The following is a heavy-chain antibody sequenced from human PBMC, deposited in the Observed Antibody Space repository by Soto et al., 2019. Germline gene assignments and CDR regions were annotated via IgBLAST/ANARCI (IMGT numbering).Heavy chain of an antibody. J-gene: IGHJ4*02. Sequence: HGESLKISCQCSGYTFSNFWIAWVRQLPGKGLEYMGIIYPGDSETRYSPSFHGKVTISADRSIGTAYLQWSSLEASDSAFYFCARSPRSSPYFDYWAREPWSPSPQ. V-gene: IGHV5-51*01. CDR2: IYPGDSET. D-gene: IGHD6-13*01. CDR3: ARSPRSSPYFDY. CDR1: GYTFSNFW.